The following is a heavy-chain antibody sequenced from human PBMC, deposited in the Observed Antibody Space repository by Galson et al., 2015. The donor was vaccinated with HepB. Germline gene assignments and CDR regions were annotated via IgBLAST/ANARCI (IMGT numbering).Heavy chain of an antibody. V-gene: IGHV5-51*03. J-gene: IGHJ4*02. D-gene: IGHD3-22*01. CDR2: IYPGDSYT. CDR3: ARLTSGYYSQFDY. Sequence: QSGAEVKKPGESLKISCKGSGYSLSNYCIGWVRQMPGKGLEWMGSIYPGDSYTRYSPSFQGQVTISADKSISTAYLHWSSLEASDTAMYYCARLTSGYYSQFDYWGQGTLVTVSS. CDR1: GYSLSNYC.